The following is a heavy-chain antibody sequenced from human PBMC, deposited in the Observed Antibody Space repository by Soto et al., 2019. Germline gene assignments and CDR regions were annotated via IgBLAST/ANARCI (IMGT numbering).Heavy chain of an antibody. CDR3: AKSVGYGDYASYYYYGMDV. D-gene: IGHD4-17*01. CDR2: ISGSGGST. J-gene: IGHJ6*02. Sequence: GGSLRLACAASGFTFSSYAMSWVRKAPGKGLEWVSAISGSGGSTYYADSVKGRFTISRDNSKNTLYLQMNGLRAEDTAVYYCAKSVGYGDYASYYYYGMDVWGQGTTVTVSS. V-gene: IGHV3-23*01. CDR1: GFTFSSYA.